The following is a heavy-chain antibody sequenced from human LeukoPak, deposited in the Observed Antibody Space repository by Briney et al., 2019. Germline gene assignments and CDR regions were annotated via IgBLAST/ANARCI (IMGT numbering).Heavy chain of an antibody. Sequence: GSLRLPCAASGFTFSSYAMHWVRLAPGKGLEWVAVISYDGSNKYYADSVKGRFTISRDNSKNTLYLQMNSLRAEDTAVYYCARDSCGGDCYVVGDYWGQGTLVTVSS. CDR1: GFTFSSYA. J-gene: IGHJ4*02. V-gene: IGHV3-30-3*01. D-gene: IGHD2-21*02. CDR2: ISYDGSNK. CDR3: ARDSCGGDCYVVGDY.